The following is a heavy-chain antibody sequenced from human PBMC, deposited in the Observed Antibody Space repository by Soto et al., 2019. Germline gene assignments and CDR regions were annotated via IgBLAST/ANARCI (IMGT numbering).Heavy chain of an antibody. CDR1: GFTFSSYG. J-gene: IGHJ6*02. CDR3: ASDFWRTYYYYGMDV. Sequence: QVQLVESGGGVVQPGRSLRLSCAASGFTFSSYGMHWVRQAPGKGLEWVAVISYDGSNKYYADSVKGRFTISRDNSKNTLYLQMNSLRAEDTAVYYSASDFWRTYYYYGMDVWGQGTTVTVSS. CDR2: ISYDGSNK. V-gene: IGHV3-30*03. D-gene: IGHD3-3*01.